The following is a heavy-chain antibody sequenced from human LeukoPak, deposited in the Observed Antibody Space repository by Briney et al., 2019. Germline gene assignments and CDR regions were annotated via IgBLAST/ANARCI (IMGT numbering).Heavy chain of an antibody. CDR2: ISGSGGSK. J-gene: IGHJ4*02. D-gene: IGHD2-21*02. Sequence: GGSLRLSCAASGFTFRSYAMSWVRQAPGKGLEWVSAISGSGGSKYYADSVKGRFTISRDNSKNTLYLQMNSLRAEDTAVYYCAKVLTSVTVLDYWGQGILVTVSS. CDR3: AKVLTSVTVLDY. CDR1: GFTFRSYA. V-gene: IGHV3-23*01.